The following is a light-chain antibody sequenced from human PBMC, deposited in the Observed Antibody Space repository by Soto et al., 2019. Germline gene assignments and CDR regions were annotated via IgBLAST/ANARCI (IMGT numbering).Light chain of an antibody. V-gene: IGLV1-44*01. CDR1: SYNIGSNT. Sequence: QSVLTQPPSASGTPGQTVTISCSGSSYNIGSNTVTWYHQHPGTAPKLLIYRNDQRPSGVPDRFSGSQSGTSASLAISGLQSEDEAGYYCGTWDDSLNGPLFGGGTKLTVL. CDR2: RND. J-gene: IGLJ2*01. CDR3: GTWDDSLNGPL.